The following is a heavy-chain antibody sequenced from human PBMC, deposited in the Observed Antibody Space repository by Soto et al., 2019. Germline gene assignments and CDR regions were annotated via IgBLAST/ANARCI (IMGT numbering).Heavy chain of an antibody. D-gene: IGHD2-2*01. CDR3: ARGRIPSAIFDWFDP. V-gene: IGHV3-33*01. Sequence: GSLRLSCAASGFTFDRYGMHWVRQAPGKGLEWVAVIWSDGSTEYYADSVKGRFTISRDNSKNTMYLQMNSLGGEDTGVYYCARGRIPSAIFDWFDPWGQGTLVTVSS. J-gene: IGHJ5*02. CDR2: IWSDGSTE. CDR1: GFTFDRYG.